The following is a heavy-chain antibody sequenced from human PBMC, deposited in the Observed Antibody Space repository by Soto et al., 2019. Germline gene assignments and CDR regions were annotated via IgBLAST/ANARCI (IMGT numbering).Heavy chain of an antibody. CDR3: ASPPTTGNYYYGMDV. D-gene: IGHD4-17*01. V-gene: IGHV1-69*13. CDR1: GGTFSSYA. J-gene: IGHJ6*02. Sequence: SVKVSCKASGGTFSSYAISWVRQAPGQGLEWMGGIIPIFGTANYAQKFQGRVTITADESTSTAYMELSSLRSEDTAVYYCASPPTTGNYYYGMDVWGQGTTVTVSS. CDR2: IIPIFGTA.